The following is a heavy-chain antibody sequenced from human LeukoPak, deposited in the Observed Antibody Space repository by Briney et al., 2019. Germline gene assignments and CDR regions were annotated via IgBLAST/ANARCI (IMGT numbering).Heavy chain of an antibody. V-gene: IGHV3-7*01. CDR1: GFPLSSYA. Sequence: GGSLRLSCAAFGFPLSSYAMSWVRQAPGKGLEWVANIQQDGSEKSYVDSVKGRFTISRDNAKNSLYLQMNSLRAEDTAVYYCASRDYYDSSGYPDAFDIWGQGTKVTVSS. CDR2: IQQDGSEK. J-gene: IGHJ3*02. CDR3: ASRDYYDSSGYPDAFDI. D-gene: IGHD3-22*01.